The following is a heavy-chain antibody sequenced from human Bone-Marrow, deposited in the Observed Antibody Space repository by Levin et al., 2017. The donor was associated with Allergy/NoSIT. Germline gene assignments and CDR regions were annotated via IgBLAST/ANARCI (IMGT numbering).Heavy chain of an antibody. V-gene: IGHV3-9*01. CDR3: VSNKEDYISWSGYGTYVLDV. Sequence: SLKISCAASGFTFDDYAMHWVRQVPGKGLEWVSAVSWNSGIIGYADSVKGRFTISRDNARKSVYLQLDSLRPEDTAMYYCVSNKEDYISWSGYGTYVLDVWGQGTTVTVS. CDR2: VSWNSGII. J-gene: IGHJ6*02. D-gene: IGHD3-3*01. CDR1: GFTFDDYA.